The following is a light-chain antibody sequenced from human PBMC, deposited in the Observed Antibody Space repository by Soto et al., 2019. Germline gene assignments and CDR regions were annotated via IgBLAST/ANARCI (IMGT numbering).Light chain of an antibody. CDR2: HVT. CDR1: SSDVGGYNF. CDR3: SSYTSNITPYV. V-gene: IGLV2-14*01. J-gene: IGLJ1*01. Sequence: QSALTQPASMSGSHGQSITISCTGTSSDVGGYNFVSWYQQHPGKAPKLMIYHVTNRPSGVSSRFSGSKSGNTASLTISGLQAEDEADYYCSSYTSNITPYVFGTGTKLTVL.